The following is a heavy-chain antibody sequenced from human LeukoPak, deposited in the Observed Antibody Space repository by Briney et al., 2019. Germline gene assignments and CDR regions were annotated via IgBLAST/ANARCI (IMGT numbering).Heavy chain of an antibody. Sequence: SETLSLTCAVYGGSFSGYYWSWIRQPPGKGLEWIGYIYYSGSTNYNPSLKSRVTISVDTSKNQFSLKLSSVTAADTAVYYCARWSGYRNRFDPWGQGTLVTVSS. CDR1: GGSFSGYY. CDR3: ARWSGYRNRFDP. J-gene: IGHJ5*02. V-gene: IGHV4-59*01. D-gene: IGHD3-3*01. CDR2: IYYSGST.